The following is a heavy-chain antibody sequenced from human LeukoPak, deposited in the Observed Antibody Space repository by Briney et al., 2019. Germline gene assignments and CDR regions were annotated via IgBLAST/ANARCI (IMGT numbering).Heavy chain of an antibody. CDR1: GYSISSGYY. CDR3: ARQAGRYCSGGSCRFGP. V-gene: IGHV4-38-2*01. Sequence: SETLSLTCAVSGYSISSGYYWGWIRQPPGTGLEWIGSIYHSGSTYYSPSLKSRVTISVDTSKNQFSLKLSSVTAADTAVYYCARQAGRYCSGGSCRFGPWDQGTLVTVSS. CDR2: IYHSGST. D-gene: IGHD2-15*01. J-gene: IGHJ5*02.